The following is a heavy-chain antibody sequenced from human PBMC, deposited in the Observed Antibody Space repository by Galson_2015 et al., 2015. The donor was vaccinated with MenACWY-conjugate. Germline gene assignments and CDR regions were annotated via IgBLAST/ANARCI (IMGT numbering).Heavy chain of an antibody. D-gene: IGHD3-16*02. CDR1: GGSFSDYS. Sequence: SETLSLTCVVSGGSFSDYSWTWIRQPPGKGLEWIGEVNENGGATYSPSLKSRVSISLDTSKSHVSLRLTSVTAADTAVYYCARASGYDYHWGDYRFRALDVWGQGTMAIVSS. CDR2: VNENGGA. V-gene: IGHV4-34*01. CDR3: ARASGYDYHWGDYRFRALDV. J-gene: IGHJ3*01.